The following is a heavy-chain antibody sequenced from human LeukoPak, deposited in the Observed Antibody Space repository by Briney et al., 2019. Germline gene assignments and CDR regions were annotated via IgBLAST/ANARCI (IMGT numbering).Heavy chain of an antibody. J-gene: IGHJ4*02. D-gene: IGHD6-6*01. CDR1: EFTFSSYW. CDR3: ARDPSSGPIDY. Sequence: GGSLRLSFAAPEFTFSSYWMSWVGQAPGKGWEWVANIKQDGSEKYYVDSVKGRFAISRDNAKNSLYLQMNSLRAEDTAVYYCARDPSSGPIDYWGQGTLVTVSS. V-gene: IGHV3-7*01. CDR2: IKQDGSEK.